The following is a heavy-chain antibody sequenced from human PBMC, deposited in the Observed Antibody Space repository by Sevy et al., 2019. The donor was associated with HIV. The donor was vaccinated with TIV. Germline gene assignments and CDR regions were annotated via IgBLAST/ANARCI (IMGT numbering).Heavy chain of an antibody. D-gene: IGHD3-22*01. CDR3: ATDPIIVLMVTDGMDV. Sequence: GGSLRLSCAASGFTFTYAWMSWVRKAPGKALEWVGRTKSKADGGTTDYGAPVKGRFTISRDDAKNTLFLQMNSRKGEDTVVYYCATDPIIVLMVTDGMDVWGQGTTVTVSS. V-gene: IGHV3-15*01. CDR2: TKSKADGGTT. J-gene: IGHJ6*02. CDR1: GFTFTYAW.